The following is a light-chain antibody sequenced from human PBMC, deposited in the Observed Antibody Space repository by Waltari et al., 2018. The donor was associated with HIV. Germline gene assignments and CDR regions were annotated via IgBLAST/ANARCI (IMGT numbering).Light chain of an antibody. CDR1: NNDIGGYNS. CDR3: SSYAGVNSWL. J-gene: IGLJ2*01. V-gene: IGLV2-14*01. CDR2: DVN. Sequence: QSALTQPASVSGSPGQSITISCAGTNNDIGGYNSFSWYQQPPGKAPKLIIYDVNQRPSGLSDRFSGSKSGDTASLTISGLQTEDEAEYYCSSYAGVNSWLFGSGTKLTVL.